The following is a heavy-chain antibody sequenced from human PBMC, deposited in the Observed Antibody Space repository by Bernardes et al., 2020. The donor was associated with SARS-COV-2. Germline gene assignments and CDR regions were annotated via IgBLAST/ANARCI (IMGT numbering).Heavy chain of an antibody. CDR1: GGSISSGGYY. D-gene: IGHD3-3*02. CDR3: ARDSLMNSLGIRPVAFDI. V-gene: IGHV4-31*03. CDR2: IYYSGST. Sequence: SETLSLTCTVSGGSISSGGYYWSWIRQHPGKGLEWIGYIYYSGSTYYNPSLKSRVTISVDTSKNQFSLKLSSVTAADTAVYYCARDSLMNSLGIRPVAFDIWGQGTMVTVSS. J-gene: IGHJ3*02.